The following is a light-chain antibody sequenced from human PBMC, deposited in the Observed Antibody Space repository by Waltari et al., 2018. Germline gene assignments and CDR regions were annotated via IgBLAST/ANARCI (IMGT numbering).Light chain of an antibody. V-gene: IGLV2-14*03. CDR1: RRAVGGYNY. J-gene: IGLJ1*01. CDR2: DVS. Sequence: QSALTQPASVSGSPGQSITISCTGTRRAVGGYNYVSWYQQYPGKAPKLMIYDVSYRPSGVSERFSGSKSGNTASLTISGLQAEDDADYYCSSYRSSSPYVFGTGTKVTVL. CDR3: SSYRSSSPYV.